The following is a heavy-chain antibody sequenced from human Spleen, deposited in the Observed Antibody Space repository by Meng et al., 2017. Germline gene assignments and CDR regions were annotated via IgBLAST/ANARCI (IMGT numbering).Heavy chain of an antibody. D-gene: IGHD4-17*01. Sequence: QGQLQRWGAGLLNPSETLSLPRVVSGGSFSDYYWSWIRQPPGKGLEWIGEINHSGSTNYNPSLESRATISVDTSQNNLSLKLSSVTAADSAVYYCARMPKSTYGRGGNWFDPWGQGTLVTVSS. J-gene: IGHJ5*02. CDR2: INHSGST. CDR3: ARMPKSTYGRGGNWFDP. CDR1: GGSFSDYY. V-gene: IGHV4-34*01.